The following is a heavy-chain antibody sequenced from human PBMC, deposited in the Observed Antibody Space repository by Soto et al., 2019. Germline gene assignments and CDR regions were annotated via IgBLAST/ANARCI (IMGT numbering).Heavy chain of an antibody. D-gene: IGHD3-16*01. V-gene: IGHV3-64D*06. CDR1: GFSFSGHT. Sequence: PGGSLRLSCSASGFSFSGHTMYWVRQTPGKGLEYVSAVGPDGGGAYYADSVRGRFTISRDNFKNTLSLQMSSLRPEDTAIYYCVNDLHTYASCWGQGTLVTVSS. J-gene: IGHJ4*02. CDR2: VGPDGGGA. CDR3: VNDLHTYASC.